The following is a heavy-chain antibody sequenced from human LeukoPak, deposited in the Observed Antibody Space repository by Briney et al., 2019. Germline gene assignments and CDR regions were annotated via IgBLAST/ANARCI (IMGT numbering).Heavy chain of an antibody. V-gene: IGHV4-59*08. Sequence: SEALSLTCMVSGGSISGYYWSWMRQPPGKGLGWIGYIYYSGGTNYNPSLKSRVTISVDTSKPQFSRMLSSVAAAYRAGYCFARHPSVGYYYYYMDVWGKGTAVSVS. CDR1: GGSISGYY. CDR3: ARHPSVGYYYYYMDV. J-gene: IGHJ6*03. CDR2: IYYSGGT.